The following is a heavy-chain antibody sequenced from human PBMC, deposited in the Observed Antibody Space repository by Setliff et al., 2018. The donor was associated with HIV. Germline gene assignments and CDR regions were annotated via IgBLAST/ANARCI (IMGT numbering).Heavy chain of an antibody. D-gene: IGHD1-20*01. J-gene: IGHJ5*02. CDR2: LYYSGST. Sequence: PSETLSLTCTVSGGSISSHYWSWIRQPPGKRLEWIGYLYYSGSTNYNPSLKSRVTISVDTSKNQFSLKLSSVTAADTAVYYCAGCITGTTHWFDPWGQGTLVTVSS. CDR3: AGCITGTTHWFDP. CDR1: GGSISSHY. V-gene: IGHV4-59*11.